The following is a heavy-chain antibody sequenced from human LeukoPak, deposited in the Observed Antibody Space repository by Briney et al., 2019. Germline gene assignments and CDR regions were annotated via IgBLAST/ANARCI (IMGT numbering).Heavy chain of an antibody. J-gene: IGHJ5*02. CDR2: IIPILGIA. D-gene: IGHD4-17*01. CDR1: GGTFSSYA. CDR3: AIVDYGELNWFDP. V-gene: IGHV1-69*04. Sequence: GASVKVSCKASGGTFSSYAISWVRQAPGQGLEWMGRIIPILGIANYEQQFQGRVTITADKSTNTAYMELSSLKSEDTAVYYCAIVDYGELNWFDPWGQGNLVTVSS.